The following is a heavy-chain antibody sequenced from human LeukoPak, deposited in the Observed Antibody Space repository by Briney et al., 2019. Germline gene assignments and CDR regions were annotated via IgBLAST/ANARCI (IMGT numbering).Heavy chain of an antibody. J-gene: IGHJ3*02. Sequence: SGPTPVNPPQHRPLTPSFSRASITSSGERVGWIRQPPGKALEWLALIYWDHDSRYTPSLKKRLTISKDTAKNQVVLSMTNMDSVDTATYYCVHSQRYSYGSFHDAYDIWGLGTLVTVSS. CDR2: IYWDHDS. CDR3: VHSQRYSYGSFHDAYDI. D-gene: IGHD5-18*01. CDR1: RASITSSGER. V-gene: IGHV2-5*02.